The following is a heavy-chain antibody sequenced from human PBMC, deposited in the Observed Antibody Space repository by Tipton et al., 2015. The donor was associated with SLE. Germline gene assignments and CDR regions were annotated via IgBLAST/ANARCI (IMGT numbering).Heavy chain of an antibody. J-gene: IGHJ4*02. D-gene: IGHD2-2*01. CDR1: GGPLSSSDYN. CDR2: ISYTGST. CDR3: ATSPLTL. Sequence: TLSLTCIVSGGPLSSSDYNWGWIRQSPGKGLEWIGSISYTGSTYYNPSLKSRVTISVDMSKNQFSLKLTSVTAADTAVYYCATSPLTLWGQGTLVTVSS. V-gene: IGHV4-39*07.